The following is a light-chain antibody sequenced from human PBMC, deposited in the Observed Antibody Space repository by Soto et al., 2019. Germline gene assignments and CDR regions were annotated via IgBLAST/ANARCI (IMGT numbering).Light chain of an antibody. CDR2: GAS. V-gene: IGKV3-15*01. CDR1: QSVSSN. CDR3: QQYNNWPPIP. Sequence: GRTQKKDTLSVSPGERVTLSCRASQSVSSNLAWYQQKPGQAPRLLIYGASTRATGIPARFSGSGSGTEFTLTISSLQSEDFAVYYCQQYNNWPPIPFG. J-gene: IGKJ2*01.